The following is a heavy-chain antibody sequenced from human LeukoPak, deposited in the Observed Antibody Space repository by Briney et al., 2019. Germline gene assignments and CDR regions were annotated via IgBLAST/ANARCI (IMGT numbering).Heavy chain of an antibody. CDR3: ARGRDVLRYFDWLSIKGSPSDY. CDR2: ISAYNGNT. D-gene: IGHD3-9*01. V-gene: IGHV1-18*01. CDR1: GYTFTSYG. J-gene: IGHJ4*02. Sequence: ASVKVSCKASGYTFTSYGISWVRQAPGQGLEWMGWISAYNGNTNYAQKLQGRVTMTTDTSTSTAYMELRSLRSDDTAVYYCARGRDVLRYFDWLSIKGSPSDYWGQGTLVTVSS.